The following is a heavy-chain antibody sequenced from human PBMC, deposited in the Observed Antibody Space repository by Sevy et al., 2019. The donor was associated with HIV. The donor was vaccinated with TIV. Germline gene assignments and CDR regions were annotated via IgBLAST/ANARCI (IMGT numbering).Heavy chain of an antibody. Sequence: GGSLRLSCAASGFTFSSYAMSWVRQAPGKGLEWVSTFSFGCGKINYVDSVKGRFTISRDNSKNTLYLQMHILRAEDTAVYYCAREGCSKPHDYWGQGTLVTVSS. CDR1: GFTFSSYA. CDR2: FSFGCGKI. V-gene: IGHV3-23*01. CDR3: AREGCSKPHDY. J-gene: IGHJ4*02. D-gene: IGHD3-10*02.